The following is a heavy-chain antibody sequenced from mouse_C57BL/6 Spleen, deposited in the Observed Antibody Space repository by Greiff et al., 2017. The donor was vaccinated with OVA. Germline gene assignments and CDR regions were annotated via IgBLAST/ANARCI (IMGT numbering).Heavy chain of an antibody. CDR3: AREGAQALYYYAMDY. V-gene: IGHV1-53*01. D-gene: IGHD3-2*02. J-gene: IGHJ4*01. CDR1: GYTFTSYW. Sequence: QVQLQQPGTELVKPGASVKLSCKASGYTFTSYWMHWVKQRPGQGLEWIGNINPSNGGTNYNEKFKSKATLTVDKSSSTAYMQLSSLTSEDSAVYYCAREGAQALYYYAMDYWGQGTSVTVSS. CDR2: INPSNGGT.